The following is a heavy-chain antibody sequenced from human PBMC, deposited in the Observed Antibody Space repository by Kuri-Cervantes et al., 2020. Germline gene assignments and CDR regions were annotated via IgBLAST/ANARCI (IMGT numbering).Heavy chain of an antibody. J-gene: IGHJ4*02. CDR1: GFTVSSYG. V-gene: IGHV3-23*01. CDR3: ARTIADSGAY. CDR2: VTNSGNT. D-gene: IGHD6-13*01. Sequence: GESLKISCAASGFTVSSYGVSWVRQPPGKGLEWVSGVTNSGNTYYTDSVKGRFTISRDNSKNTLYLQMNSLRAEDTAVYFCARTIADSGAYWGQGTLVTVSS.